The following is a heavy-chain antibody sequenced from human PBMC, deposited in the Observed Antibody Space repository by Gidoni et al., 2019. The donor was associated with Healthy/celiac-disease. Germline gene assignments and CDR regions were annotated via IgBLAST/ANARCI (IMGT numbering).Heavy chain of an antibody. Sequence: EVQLLASGGGLVQPGGSLRLSCAASGFTFSSYAMSWVRQAPGKGLEWVSAISGSGGSTYYADSVKGRFTISSDNAKNTLYLQMNSLRAEDTAVYYCAKDLKYSSSSGDADYWGQGTLVTVSS. CDR3: AKDLKYSSSSGDADY. CDR2: ISGSGGST. D-gene: IGHD6-6*01. CDR1: GFTFSSYA. V-gene: IGHV3-23*01. J-gene: IGHJ4*02.